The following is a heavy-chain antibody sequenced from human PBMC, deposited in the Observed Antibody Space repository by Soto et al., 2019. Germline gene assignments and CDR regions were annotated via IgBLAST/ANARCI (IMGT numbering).Heavy chain of an antibody. CDR1: GFTFSSYG. D-gene: IGHD3-10*01. CDR3: AKDLITMVRGVIIETYYYYYGMDV. V-gene: IGHV3-30*18. Sequence: QVQLVESGGGVVQPGRSLRLSCAASGFTFSSYGMHWVRQAPGKGLEWVAVISYDGSNKYYADSVKGRFTISRDNSKNTLYLQMNSLRAEDTAVYYCAKDLITMVRGVIIETYYYYYGMDVWGQGTTVTVSS. CDR2: ISYDGSNK. J-gene: IGHJ6*02.